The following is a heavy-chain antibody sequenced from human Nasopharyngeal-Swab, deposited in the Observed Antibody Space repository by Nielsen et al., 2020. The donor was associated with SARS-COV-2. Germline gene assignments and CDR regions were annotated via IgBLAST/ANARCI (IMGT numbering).Heavy chain of an antibody. Sequence: GESLKISCEASGFTFRDHAMTWVRQAPGKGLEWVSTISGSGNTHYADSVKGRFTISRDNSKNTVFLQMNSLRAEDTAVYYCARDRGYCSSTSCYAYFDYWGQGTLVTVSS. J-gene: IGHJ4*02. CDR3: ARDRGYCSSTSCYAYFDY. CDR1: GFTFRDHA. V-gene: IGHV3-23*01. CDR2: ISGSGNT. D-gene: IGHD2-2*01.